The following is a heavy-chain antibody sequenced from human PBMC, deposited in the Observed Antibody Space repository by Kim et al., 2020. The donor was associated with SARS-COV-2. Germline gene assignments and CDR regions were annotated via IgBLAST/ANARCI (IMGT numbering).Heavy chain of an antibody. D-gene: IGHD5-12*01. CDR3: SRTRYSGYDWDSPFDY. Sequence: GRSLRLSCAASGFTFSTYGMHWVRQAPGKGLEWVAVISYDGSNKYYADSVKGRFTISRDNSKNTLYVQINSLRAEDTAMYYCSRTRYSGYDWDSPFDYWGQGTLVTVSS. CDR2: ISYDGSNK. J-gene: IGHJ4*02. CDR1: GFTFSTYG. V-gene: IGHV3-30*03.